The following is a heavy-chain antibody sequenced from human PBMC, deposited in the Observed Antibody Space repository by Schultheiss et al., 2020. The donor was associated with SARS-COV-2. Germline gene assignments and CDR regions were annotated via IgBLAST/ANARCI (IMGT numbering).Heavy chain of an antibody. D-gene: IGHD3-10*01. Sequence: GGSLRLSCAASGFTFSSYAMHWVRQAPGKGLEWVSYISSSSSTIYYADSVKGRFTISRDNAKNSLYLQMNSLRAEDTAVYYCARDQDGGDFDYWGQGTLVTVSS. CDR1: GFTFSSYA. CDR2: ISSSSSTI. CDR3: ARDQDGGDFDY. J-gene: IGHJ4*02. V-gene: IGHV3-48*01.